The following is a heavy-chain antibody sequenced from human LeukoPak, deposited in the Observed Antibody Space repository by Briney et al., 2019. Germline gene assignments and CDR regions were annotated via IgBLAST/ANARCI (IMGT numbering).Heavy chain of an antibody. D-gene: IGHD3-16*02. V-gene: IGHV3-9*01. CDR3: ARDAPYDYVWGSYRPHFDY. Sequence: PGGSLRLSCAASGFAFDDYAMHWVRQAPGKGLEWVSGISWNSGSIGYADSVKGRFTISRDNAKNSLYLQMNSLRAEDTAVYYCARDAPYDYVWGSYRPHFDYWGQGTLVTVSS. CDR2: ISWNSGSI. J-gene: IGHJ4*02. CDR1: GFAFDDYA.